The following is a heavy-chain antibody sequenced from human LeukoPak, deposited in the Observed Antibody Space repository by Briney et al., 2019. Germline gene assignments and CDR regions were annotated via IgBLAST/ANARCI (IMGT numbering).Heavy chain of an antibody. CDR3: ARDVSGYAWFDP. CDR2: IYYSGST. Sequence: SETLSLTCTVSGGSISSYYWSWIRQPPGKGLEWIGYIYYSGSTNYNPSLKSRVTISVDTSKNQFSLKLSSVTAADTAVYYCARDVSGYAWFDPWGQGTLVTVSS. V-gene: IGHV4-59*12. J-gene: IGHJ5*02. CDR1: GGSISSYY. D-gene: IGHD3-22*01.